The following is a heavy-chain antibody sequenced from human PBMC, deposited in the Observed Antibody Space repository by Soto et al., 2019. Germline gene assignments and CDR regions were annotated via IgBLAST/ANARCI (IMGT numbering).Heavy chain of an antibody. CDR3: VRPNFGALTHFDF. V-gene: IGHV5-51*01. J-gene: IGHJ4*02. D-gene: IGHD3-16*01. CDR1: GYXFTNYL. CDR2: IFPGYSDT. Sequence: EXLKIYCKAIGYXFTNYLIVWVRHTPGKGLEFIGIIFPGYSDTRYNPSFEGHVTVSADESISTAYLQWNTLNSSDTAMYYCVRPNFGALTHFDFWGQGTLGTVSS.